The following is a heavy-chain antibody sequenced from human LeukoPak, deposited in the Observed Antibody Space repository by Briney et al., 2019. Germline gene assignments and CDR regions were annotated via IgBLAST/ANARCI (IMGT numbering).Heavy chain of an antibody. J-gene: IGHJ5*02. CDR2: IYYSGST. CDR3: ARRPGNNWFDP. Sequence: SETLSLTCTVSGGSISSSSYYWRWIRQPPGKGLEWIGSIYYSGSTYYNPSLKSRVTISVDTSKNQFSLNLSSVAAADTAVYYCARRPGNNWFDPWGQGTLVTVSS. V-gene: IGHV4-39*01. CDR1: GGSISSSSYY. D-gene: IGHD1-14*01.